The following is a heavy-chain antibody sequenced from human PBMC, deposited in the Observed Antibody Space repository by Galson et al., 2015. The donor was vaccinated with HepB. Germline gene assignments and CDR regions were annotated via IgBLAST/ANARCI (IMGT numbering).Heavy chain of an antibody. D-gene: IGHD3-3*01. CDR2: IRYDGSKK. CDR1: GFTFSSYG. Sequence: SLRLSCAASGFTFSSYGMHWVRQAPGKGLEWVAIIRYDGSKKNYADSVRGRFTISRDNSKNTLYLQMNSLRDEDTTVYYCARLRVWALDYWGQGTLVTVSS. V-gene: IGHV3-33*01. J-gene: IGHJ4*02. CDR3: ARLRVWALDY.